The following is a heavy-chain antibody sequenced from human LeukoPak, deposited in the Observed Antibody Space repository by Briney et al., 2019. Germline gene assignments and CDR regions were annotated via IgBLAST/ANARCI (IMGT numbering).Heavy chain of an antibody. V-gene: IGHV3-23*01. J-gene: IGHJ4*02. CDR1: RCTFSTYA. Sequence: GGTLRLSCAASRCTFSTYALTWVSQAPGKGLEWVSLINRAGDVTYYASSVKDRFPISRDSSKNALYLQMHSLRAEDTAVYYCAARPGEVAVPYDYWGQGTPVTVSS. CDR3: AARPGEVAVPYDY. D-gene: IGHD2-15*01. CDR2: INRAGDVT.